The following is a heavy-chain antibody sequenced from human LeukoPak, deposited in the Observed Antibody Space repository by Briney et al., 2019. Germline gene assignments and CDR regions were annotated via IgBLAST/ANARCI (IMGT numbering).Heavy chain of an antibody. CDR2: IWYDGSNK. D-gene: IGHD6-13*01. V-gene: IGHV3-33*01. Sequence: PGGSLRLSRAASGFTFSSYGMHWVRQAPGKGLEWVAVIWYDGSNKYYADSVKGRFTISRDNSKNTLYLQMNSLRAEDTAVYYCAREDYSSSWYDAFDIWGQGTMVTVSS. CDR3: AREDYSSSWYDAFDI. CDR1: GFTFSSYG. J-gene: IGHJ3*02.